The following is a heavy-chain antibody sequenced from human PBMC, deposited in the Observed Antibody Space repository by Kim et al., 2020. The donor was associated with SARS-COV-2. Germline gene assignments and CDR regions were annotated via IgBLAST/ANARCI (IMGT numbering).Heavy chain of an antibody. V-gene: IGHV3-23*01. Sequence: GGSLRLSCAASGFTFSSYAMSWVRQAPGKGLEWVSAISGIGGSTYYADSVKGRFTISRDNSKNTLYLQMNSLRAEDTAVYYCAKGGIVATREGMDVWGQGTTVTVSS. CDR3: AKGGIVATREGMDV. CDR1: GFTFSSYA. D-gene: IGHD5-12*01. CDR2: ISGIGGST. J-gene: IGHJ6*02.